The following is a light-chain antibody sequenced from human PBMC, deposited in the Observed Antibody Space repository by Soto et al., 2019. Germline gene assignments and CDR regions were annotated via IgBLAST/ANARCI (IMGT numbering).Light chain of an antibody. CDR3: QQRSNWSWT. Sequence: ELVLTQSPATLSLSPGERATLSCMASPSVRSYLAWYQQKAGQAPRLLIYDASNMATGIPARFSGSGSGTDFSLIICSLEPEDFAVSYCQQRSNWSWTCSQGTRVQIK. CDR1: PSVRSY. J-gene: IGKJ1*01. V-gene: IGKV3-11*01. CDR2: DAS.